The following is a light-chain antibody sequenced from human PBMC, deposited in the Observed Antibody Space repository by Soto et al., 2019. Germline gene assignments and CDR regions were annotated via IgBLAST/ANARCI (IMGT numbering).Light chain of an antibody. J-gene: IGKJ1*01. Sequence: DIQMTQSPSTLSASVGDRVTITCGASQSINRWLAWYQQKPGKAPKLLISEAFRLESGVPSKFSGSGSETEFTLTISSLQPDDFATYYCQQYNSFPRTFGQGTKVEMK. CDR1: QSINRW. CDR3: QQYNSFPRT. CDR2: EAF. V-gene: IGKV1-5*03.